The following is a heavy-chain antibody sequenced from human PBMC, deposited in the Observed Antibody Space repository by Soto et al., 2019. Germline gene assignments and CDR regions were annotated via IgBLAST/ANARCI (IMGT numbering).Heavy chain of an antibody. J-gene: IGHJ4*02. CDR2: VYYSGST. Sequence: SETLSLTCTVSGASLTTYYWSWIRQPPEKGLEWIGYVYYSGSTNYHPSLKSRVTITIDRSNNQFSLRLSSLTAADTAVYYCARGGPTIFGVVFDYWGQGTPVTVSS. CDR3: ARGGPTIFGVVFDY. D-gene: IGHD3-3*01. CDR1: GASLTTYY. V-gene: IGHV4-59*01.